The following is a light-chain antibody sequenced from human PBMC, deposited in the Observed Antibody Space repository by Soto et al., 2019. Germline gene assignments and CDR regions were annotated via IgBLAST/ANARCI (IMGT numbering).Light chain of an antibody. Sequence: DIPMTQSPSAMSASVGDIVTITCRASQGINNHLAWIQQKPGEVPKRLIYAASTLQSGVPSRFSGSGSGTEFTLTINSLQPEDFATYYCLQHNSYPITLGQGTRLEIK. CDR2: AAS. CDR3: LQHNSYPIT. V-gene: IGKV1-17*03. J-gene: IGKJ5*01. CDR1: QGINNH.